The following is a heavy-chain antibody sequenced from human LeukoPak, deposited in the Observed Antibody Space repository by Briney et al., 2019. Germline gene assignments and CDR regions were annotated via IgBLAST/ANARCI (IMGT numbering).Heavy chain of an antibody. CDR3: ARADIRAIASSGWYGFDY. D-gene: IGHD6-19*01. J-gene: IGHJ4*02. CDR1: GGTFSSYA. Sequence: SSVKVSCKASGGTFSSYAISWVRQAPGQGLEWMGGIIPIFGTANYAQKFQGRVTITADESTSTAYMELSSLRSDDTAVYYCARADIRAIASSGWYGFDYWGQGTLVTVSS. CDR2: IIPIFGTA. V-gene: IGHV1-69*01.